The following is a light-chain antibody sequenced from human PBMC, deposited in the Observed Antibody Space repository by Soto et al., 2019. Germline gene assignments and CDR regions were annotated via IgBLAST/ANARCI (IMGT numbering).Light chain of an antibody. V-gene: IGLV2-14*01. CDR3: RADRTSKTR. CDR2: DVS. CDR1: SSDVGGYTY. Sequence: QSALTQPASVSGSPGQSITISCTGISSDVGGYTYVSWYQPHPGKAPKLMIYDVSNRPSWVSDRFSGSKSGNTASLTIAGRQAEDEADYDCRADRTSKTRFGGGTKLTGL. J-gene: IGLJ2*01.